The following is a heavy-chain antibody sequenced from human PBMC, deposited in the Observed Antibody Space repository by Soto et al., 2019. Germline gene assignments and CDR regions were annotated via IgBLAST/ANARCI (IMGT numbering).Heavy chain of an antibody. D-gene: IGHD3-10*01. CDR3: ARSVYGSGDGHAY. V-gene: IGHV3-74*01. CDR1: GFTFSSYW. Sequence: GSLRLSCAASGFTFSSYWMHWVRQGPGMGLVWVSRINADATDTDYADSVKGRFTISRDNAKNTLYLQMNSLRVEDTAVYFCARSVYGSGDGHAYWGQGTLVTVSS. J-gene: IGHJ4*02. CDR2: INADATDT.